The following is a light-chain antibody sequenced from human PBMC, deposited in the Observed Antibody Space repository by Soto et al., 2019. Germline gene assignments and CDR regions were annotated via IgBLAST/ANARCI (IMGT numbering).Light chain of an antibody. CDR2: GNS. V-gene: IGLV1-40*01. CDR3: QSYDSSLSVVV. J-gene: IGLJ2*01. CDR1: SSNIGAGYD. Sequence: QLVLTQPPSVSGAPGQRVTISCTGSSSNIGAGYDVHWYQQLPGTAPKPLIYGNSNRPSGVPDRFSGSKSGTSASLAITGLQAEDEADYYCQSYDSSLSVVVFGGGTKLTVL.